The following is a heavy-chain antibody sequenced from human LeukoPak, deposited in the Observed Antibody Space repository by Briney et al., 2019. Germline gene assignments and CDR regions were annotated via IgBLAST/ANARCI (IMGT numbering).Heavy chain of an antibody. V-gene: IGHV4-34*01. D-gene: IGHD2-2*01. CDR1: GGSFSGYY. Sequence: SETLSLTCAVYGGSFSGYYWSWIRQPPGKGLEWIGEINHSGSINYNPSLKSRVTISVDTSKNQFSLKLSSVTAADTAVYYCASVNRYCSSTSCLYRGKYYYYYMDVWGKGTTVTVSS. CDR3: ASVNRYCSSTSCLYRGKYYYYYMDV. J-gene: IGHJ6*03. CDR2: INHSGSI.